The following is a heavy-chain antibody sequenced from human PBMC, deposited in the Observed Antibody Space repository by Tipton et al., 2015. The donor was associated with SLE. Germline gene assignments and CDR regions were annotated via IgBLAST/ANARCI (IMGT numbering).Heavy chain of an antibody. J-gene: IGHJ4*02. CDR3: ARDPGYSSFDY. V-gene: IGHV3-7*03. CDR1: GFTFGRSW. D-gene: IGHD5-18*01. CDR2: INQDGSQK. Sequence: GSLRLSCAVSGFTFGRSWMSWVRQVPGKGLEFVGNINQDGSQKNLMDSVKGRFTISRDNAKNSFYLQMNSLRAEDTAVYYCARDPGYSSFDYWGQGTLVTVSS.